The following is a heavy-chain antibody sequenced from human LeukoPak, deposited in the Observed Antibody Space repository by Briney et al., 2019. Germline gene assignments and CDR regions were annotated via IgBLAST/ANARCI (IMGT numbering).Heavy chain of an antibody. J-gene: IGHJ4*02. Sequence: PGGSLRLSCAASGFSFSYYWMSWVRQAPGKGLEWVAAISYDGSNKYYADSVKGRFTISRDNSKNTLYLQMNSLRAEDTAVYYCAKAGGSTYYYDSSGHDYWGQGTLVTVSS. CDR1: GFSFSYYW. D-gene: IGHD3-22*01. CDR2: ISYDGSNK. CDR3: AKAGGSTYYYDSSGHDY. V-gene: IGHV3-30*18.